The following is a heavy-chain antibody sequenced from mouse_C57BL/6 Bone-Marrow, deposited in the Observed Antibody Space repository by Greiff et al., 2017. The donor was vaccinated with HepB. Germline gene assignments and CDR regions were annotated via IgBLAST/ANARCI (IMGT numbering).Heavy chain of an antibody. V-gene: IGHV1-18*01. CDR1: GYTFTDYN. CDR2: INPNNGGT. CDR3: ARGYYGSSFYYFDY. J-gene: IGHJ2*01. Sequence: EVQLQQSGPELVKPGASVKIPCKASGYTFTDYNMDWVKQSHGKSLEWIGDINPNNGGTIYNQKFKGKATLTVDKSSSTAYMELRSLTSEDTAVYYCARGYYGSSFYYFDYWGQGTTLTVSS. D-gene: IGHD1-1*01.